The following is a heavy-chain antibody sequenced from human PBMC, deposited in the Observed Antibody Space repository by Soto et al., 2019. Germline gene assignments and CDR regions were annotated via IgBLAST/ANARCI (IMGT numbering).Heavy chain of an antibody. J-gene: IGHJ5*02. D-gene: IGHD2-2*01. CDR2: IYYSGST. CDR3: ARRLPAAITFDP. Sequence: SETLSLTCTVSGGSISSYYWSWIRQPPGKGLEWIGYIYYSGSTNYNPSLKSRVTISVDTSKNQFSLKLSSVTAADTAVYYCARRLPAAITFDPWGQGTLVTVSS. CDR1: GGSISSYY. V-gene: IGHV4-59*08.